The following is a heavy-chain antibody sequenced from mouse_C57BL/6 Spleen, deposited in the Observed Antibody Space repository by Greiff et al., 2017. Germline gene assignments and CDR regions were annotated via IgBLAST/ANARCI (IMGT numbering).Heavy chain of an antibody. CDR3: TVYSNYPYYFDY. CDR1: GYTFTDYE. V-gene: IGHV1-15*01. D-gene: IGHD2-5*01. CDR2: IDPETGGT. J-gene: IGHJ2*01. Sequence: VQLQQSGAELVRPGASVTLSCKASGYTFTDYEMHWVKQTPVHGLEWIGAIDPETGGTAYNQKFKGKAILTADKSSSTAYMELRSLTSEDSAVYYCTVYSNYPYYFDYWGQGTTLTVSS.